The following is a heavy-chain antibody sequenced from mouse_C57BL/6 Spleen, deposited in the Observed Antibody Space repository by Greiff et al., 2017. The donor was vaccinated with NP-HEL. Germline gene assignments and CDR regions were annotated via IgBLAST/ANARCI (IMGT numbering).Heavy chain of an antibody. Sequence: EVKVVESGGGLVKPGGSLKLSCAASGFTFSDYGMHWVRQAPEKGLEWVAYISSGSSTIYYADTVKGRFTISRDNAMNTLFLQMTSLRSEDTAKYYCARHYDYAMDYWGQGTSVTVSS. CDR3: ARHYDYAMDY. CDR1: GFTFSDYG. J-gene: IGHJ4*01. CDR2: ISSGSSTI. D-gene: IGHD1-2*01. V-gene: IGHV5-17*01.